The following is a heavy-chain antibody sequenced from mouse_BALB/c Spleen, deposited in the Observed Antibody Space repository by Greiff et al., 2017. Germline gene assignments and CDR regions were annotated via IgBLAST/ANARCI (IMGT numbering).Heavy chain of an antibody. Sequence: VKLMESGPGLVKPSQSLSLTCTVTGYSITSDYAWNWIRQFPGNKLEWMGYISYSGSTSYNPSLKSRISITRDTSKNQFFLQLNSVTTEDTATYYCARQETTVEFAYWGQGTLVTVSA. D-gene: IGHD1-1*01. V-gene: IGHV3-2*02. CDR1: GYSITSDYA. CDR2: ISYSGST. J-gene: IGHJ3*01. CDR3: ARQETTVEFAY.